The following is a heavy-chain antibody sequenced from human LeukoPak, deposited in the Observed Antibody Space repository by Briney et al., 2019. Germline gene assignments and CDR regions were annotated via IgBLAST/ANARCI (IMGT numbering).Heavy chain of an antibody. J-gene: IGHJ4*02. V-gene: IGHV1-8*01. CDR2: MSPNSGDT. CDR1: GYTFTNLD. D-gene: IGHD1-1*01. Sequence: ASVKVSCKTSGYTFTNLDINWLRQAPGQGLEWMGWMSPNSGDTGYAQKFQGRVSKTRDTSISTAYMGLSSLRSEDTAVYYCASNPPNTGDFYYWGLGSLVTVSS. CDR3: ASNPPNTGDFYY.